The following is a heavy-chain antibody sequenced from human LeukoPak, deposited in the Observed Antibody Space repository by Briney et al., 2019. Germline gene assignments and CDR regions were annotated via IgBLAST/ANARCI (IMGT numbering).Heavy chain of an antibody. Sequence: GESLKISCKGSGYSFTSYWIGWVRQMPGKGLEWMGIIYPGDPDTRYSPSFQGQVTISADKSISTAYLQWSSLKASDTAMYYCARQSYDSSLYNWFDPWGQGTLVTVSS. CDR2: IYPGDPDT. J-gene: IGHJ5*02. D-gene: IGHD3-22*01. CDR1: GYSFTSYW. CDR3: ARQSYDSSLYNWFDP. V-gene: IGHV5-51*01.